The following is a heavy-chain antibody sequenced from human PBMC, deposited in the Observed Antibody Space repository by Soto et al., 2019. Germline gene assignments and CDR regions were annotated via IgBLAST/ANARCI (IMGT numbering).Heavy chain of an antibody. D-gene: IGHD3-22*01. CDR2: VSPSYGKT. Sequence: ASVKVSCKASNYTFINYGIGWVRQAPGHGLEWMGWVSPSYGKTYYAHKFQGRVTMTTDTSTGTVYMELRSPRSEDTAVYYCASPYDSSTMLDYWGQGTLVTVSS. CDR1: NYTFINYG. J-gene: IGHJ4*02. V-gene: IGHV1-18*04. CDR3: ASPYDSSTMLDY.